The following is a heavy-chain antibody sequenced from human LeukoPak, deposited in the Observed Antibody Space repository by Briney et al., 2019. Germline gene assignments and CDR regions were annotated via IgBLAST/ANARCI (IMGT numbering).Heavy chain of an antibody. J-gene: IGHJ4*02. CDR1: GYTFTSYG. Sequence: SVKVSCKASGYTFTSYGISWVRQAPGQGLEWMGRIIPILGIANYAQKFQGRVTITADKSTSTAYMELSSLRSEDTAVYYCARDLNVWGTGQSTGYYFDYWGQGTLVTVSS. V-gene: IGHV1-69*04. CDR2: IIPILGIA. CDR3: ARDLNVWGTGQSTGYYFDY. D-gene: IGHD3-16*01.